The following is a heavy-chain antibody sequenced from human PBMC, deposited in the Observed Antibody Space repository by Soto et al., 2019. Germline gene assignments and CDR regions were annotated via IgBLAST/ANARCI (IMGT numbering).Heavy chain of an antibody. CDR3: ARFNRYFDL. J-gene: IGHJ2*01. V-gene: IGHV4-59*08. CDR2: IYYSGST. CDR1: GGSISSYY. Sequence: TLSLTCTVSGGSISSYYWSWIRQPPGKGLEWIGYIYYSGSTNYNPSLKSRVTISVDTSKNQFSLKLSSVTAADTAVYYCARFNRYFDLWGRGTLVTVSS.